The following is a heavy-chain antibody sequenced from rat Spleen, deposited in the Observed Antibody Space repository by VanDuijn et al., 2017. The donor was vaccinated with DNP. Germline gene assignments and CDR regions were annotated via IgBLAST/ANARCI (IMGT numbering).Heavy chain of an antibody. Sequence: EVQLQESGPGLVKPSQSLSLTCSVTGYSISSSYRWNWIRKFPGNKMAWIGHISYSGRTTYNPSPKSRISISRDTSKNQFFLQLNSVSTDDTATYYCARWRIGPHYFDYWGQGVMVTVSS. CDR2: ISYSGRT. CDR3: ARWRIGPHYFDY. CDR1: GYSISSSY. V-gene: IGHV3-1*01. J-gene: IGHJ2*01. D-gene: IGHD1-11*01.